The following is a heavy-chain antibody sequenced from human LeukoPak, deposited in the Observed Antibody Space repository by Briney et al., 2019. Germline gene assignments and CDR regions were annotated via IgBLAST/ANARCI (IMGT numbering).Heavy chain of an antibody. J-gene: IGHJ4*02. Sequence: PGGSLRLSCAASGFTFSDYYMSWIRQAPGKGLEWVSYISSSCSYTNYADSVKGRFTISRDNAKNSLYLQMNSQRAEDTAAYHCARGADYDYVWGSYRPLDYWGQGTLVTVSS. V-gene: IGHV3-11*06. D-gene: IGHD3-16*02. CDR3: ARGADYDYVWGSYRPLDY. CDR1: GFTFSDYY. CDR2: ISSSCSYT.